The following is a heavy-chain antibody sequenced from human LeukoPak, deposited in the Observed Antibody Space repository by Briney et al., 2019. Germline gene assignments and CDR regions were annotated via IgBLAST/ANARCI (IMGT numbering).Heavy chain of an antibody. CDR2: IGSSSTSI. CDR3: AREHSEAFDI. D-gene: IGHD2-15*01. V-gene: IGHV3-21*01. J-gene: IGHJ3*02. Sequence: GGSLRLSCAASGFTFSNYGMHWVRQAPGKGLEWVSSIGSSSTSIYYVGSVKGRFTISRDNAKNSLYLQMNSLRAEDSAVYYCAREHSEAFDIWGQGTMVTVSS. CDR1: GFTFSNYG.